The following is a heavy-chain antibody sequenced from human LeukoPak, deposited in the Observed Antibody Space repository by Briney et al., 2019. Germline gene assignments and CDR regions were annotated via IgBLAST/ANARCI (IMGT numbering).Heavy chain of an antibody. CDR1: GFIFSSYA. D-gene: IGHD4-17*01. V-gene: IGHV3-23*01. J-gene: IGHJ4*02. CDR2: VGAGSSNT. Sequence: GGSLRLSCAASGFIFSSYAMSWVRQAPGKGLEWVSSVGAGSSNTYYADSVKGRFTISRDNSRNTLYLQMNSLRAEDTALYFCAKKDYAGFNWGQGTLVTVSS. CDR3: AKKDYAGFN.